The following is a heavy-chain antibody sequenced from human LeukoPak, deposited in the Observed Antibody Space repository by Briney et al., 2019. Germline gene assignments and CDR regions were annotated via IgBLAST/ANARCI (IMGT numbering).Heavy chain of an antibody. CDR3: ARRGDIVVVPTTLDGHDY. D-gene: IGHD2-2*01. CDR1: GGSFSGYY. J-gene: IGHJ4*02. V-gene: IGHV4-34*01. Sequence: SETLSLTCAVYGGSFSGYYWSWIRQPPGKGLEWIGEINHSGSTNYNPSLKSRVTISVDTSKNQFSLKLSSVTAADTAVYYCARRGDIVVVPTTLDGHDYWGQGTLVTVSS. CDR2: INHSGST.